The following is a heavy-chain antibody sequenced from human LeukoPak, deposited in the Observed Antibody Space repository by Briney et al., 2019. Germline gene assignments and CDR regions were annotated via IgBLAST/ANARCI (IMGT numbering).Heavy chain of an antibody. Sequence: ASVNVSCKASGYTFTSYDINWVRQATGQGLEWMGWMNPNSGNTGYAQKFQGRVTMTRNTSISTAYMELSSLRSEDTAVYYCARGLSTSGYYYIYWGQGTLVTVSS. CDR1: GYTFTSYD. D-gene: IGHD3-22*01. CDR2: MNPNSGNT. CDR3: ARGLSTSGYYYIY. V-gene: IGHV1-8*01. J-gene: IGHJ4*02.